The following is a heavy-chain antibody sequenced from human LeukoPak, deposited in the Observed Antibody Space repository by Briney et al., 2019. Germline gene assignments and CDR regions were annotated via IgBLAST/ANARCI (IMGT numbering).Heavy chain of an antibody. CDR1: GFTFSSYA. J-gene: IGHJ4*02. CDR3: ARGVRYFDY. D-gene: IGHD3-9*01. CDR2: ISYDGSNK. V-gene: IGHV3-30*04. Sequence: GGSLRLSCAASGFTFSSYAMHWVRQAPGKGLEWVAVISYDGSNKYYADSVKGRFTISRDNSKNTLYLQMNSLRAEDTAVYYCARGVRYFDYWGPGTLVTVSS.